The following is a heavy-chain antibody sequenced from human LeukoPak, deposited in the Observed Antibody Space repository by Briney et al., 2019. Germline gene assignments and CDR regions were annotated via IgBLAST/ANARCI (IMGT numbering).Heavy chain of an antibody. Sequence: GGSLRLSCAASGFTFSSYGMHWVRQAPGKGLEWVAFIRYDGSNKYYADSVKGRFTISRDNSKNTLHLQMNSLRAEDTAVYYCAKDQSAYYDSSGSDYWGQGTLVTVSS. V-gene: IGHV3-30*02. CDR2: IRYDGSNK. CDR1: GFTFSSYG. J-gene: IGHJ4*02. D-gene: IGHD3-22*01. CDR3: AKDQSAYYDSSGSDY.